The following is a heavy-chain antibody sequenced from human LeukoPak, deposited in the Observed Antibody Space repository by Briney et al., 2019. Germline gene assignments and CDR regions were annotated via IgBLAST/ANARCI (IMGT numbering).Heavy chain of an antibody. Sequence: SETLSLTCTVSGVSLSSSSYYWGWIRQPPGEGLEWIGCIYYSGIPYYNPSLKHRVTISVDTSKNHVSLQLSSVTAADPAVYFCAKTTTITAWHFDLWGRGAMVTVSS. V-gene: IGHV4-39*01. CDR3: AKTTTITAWHFDL. CDR2: IYYSGIP. CDR1: GVSLSSSSYY. D-gene: IGHD4-11*01. J-gene: IGHJ2*01.